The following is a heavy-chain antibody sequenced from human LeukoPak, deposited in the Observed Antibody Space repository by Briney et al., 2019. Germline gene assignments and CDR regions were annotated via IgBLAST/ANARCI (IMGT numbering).Heavy chain of an antibody. D-gene: IGHD3-10*01. CDR3: AVGRITMVRGSYYYMDV. CDR2: IYPGDSDT. Sequence: GESLKLSCKGSGYSFTSYWIGWVRQMPGKGLEWMGIIYPGDSDTRYSPSFQGQVTISADKSISTAYLQWSSLKASDTAMYYCAVGRITMVRGSYYYMDVWGKGTTVTISS. J-gene: IGHJ6*03. V-gene: IGHV5-51*01. CDR1: GYSFTSYW.